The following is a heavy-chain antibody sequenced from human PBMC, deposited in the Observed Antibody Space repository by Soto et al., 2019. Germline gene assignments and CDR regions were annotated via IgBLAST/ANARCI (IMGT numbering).Heavy chain of an antibody. V-gene: IGHV3-15*07. CDR2: IKSKTDGGTT. J-gene: IGHJ4*02. CDR1: GFTFTNAW. CDR3: TTGVERYYYDTSGYLAFDY. D-gene: IGHD3-22*01. Sequence: GGSLRHSWAASGFTFTNAWMNWVRQAPGKELEWVGRIKSKTDGGTTDYAAPVKRRFTISRNDSKNTLYLQMNSLKTEDTAVYSCTTGVERYYYDTSGYLAFDYWSQRTLVTVSS.